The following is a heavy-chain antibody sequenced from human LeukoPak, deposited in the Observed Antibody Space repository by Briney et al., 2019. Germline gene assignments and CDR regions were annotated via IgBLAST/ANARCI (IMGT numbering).Heavy chain of an antibody. CDR3: ARSELYYYYMGV. J-gene: IGHJ6*03. CDR1: GGSISSYY. D-gene: IGHD1-26*01. Sequence: SETLSLTCTVSGGSISSYYWSWIRQPPGKGLEWIGYIYYSGSTNYNPSLKSRVTISVDTSKNQFSLKLSSVTAADTAVYYCARSELYYYYMGVWGKGTTVTVSS. V-gene: IGHV4-59*01. CDR2: IYYSGST.